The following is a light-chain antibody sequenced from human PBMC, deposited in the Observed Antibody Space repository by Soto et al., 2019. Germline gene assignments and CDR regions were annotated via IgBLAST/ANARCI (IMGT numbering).Light chain of an antibody. J-gene: IGKJ1*01. CDR2: GAS. Sequence: EIVLTQSPGTLSLSPGERATLSCRASQSVSTGYLAWYQQKPGQAPRLLIYGASSRATGIPDRFSGSGSGTDFTLTISRLEPEDFAEYYCQQYGNSRAFGQGTKVEIK. CDR3: QQYGNSRA. CDR1: QSVSTGY. V-gene: IGKV3-20*01.